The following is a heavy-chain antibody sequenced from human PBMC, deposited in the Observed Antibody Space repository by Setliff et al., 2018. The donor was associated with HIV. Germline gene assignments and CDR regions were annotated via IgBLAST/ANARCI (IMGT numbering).Heavy chain of an antibody. J-gene: IGHJ4*02. D-gene: IGHD3-22*01. CDR1: GFKFRDYT. V-gene: IGHV3-23*01. CDR3: ATDVAGDSSGYYYRNYYFDS. CDR2: ISGSGGST. Sequence: LRLSCAASGFKFRDYTLSWLRQFPGKGLEWVSAISGSGGSTYYADSVKGRFTISRDNAKRTLYLQMNNLRAEDTALYYCATDVAGDSSGYYYRNYYFDSWGQGTLVTVSS.